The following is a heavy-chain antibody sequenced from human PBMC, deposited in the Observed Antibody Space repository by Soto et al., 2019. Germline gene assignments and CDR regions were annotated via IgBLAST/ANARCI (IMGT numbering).Heavy chain of an antibody. V-gene: IGHV1-18*01. CDR3: ARDVDTSLVRRYFSYGMAV. D-gene: IGHD5-18*01. J-gene: IGHJ6*02. CDR1: GYTFTKYG. Sequence: ASVKVSCKASGYTFTKYGMSWVRQAPGQGLEWMGWISVYNGNANYAEKLQGRVTMTTETSTSTAYMELRSLRSDDTAVYYCARDVDTSLVRRYFSYGMAVWGQRTTVTVSS. CDR2: ISVYNGNA.